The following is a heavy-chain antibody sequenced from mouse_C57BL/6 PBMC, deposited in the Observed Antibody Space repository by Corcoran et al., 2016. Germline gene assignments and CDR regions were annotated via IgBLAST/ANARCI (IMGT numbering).Heavy chain of an antibody. CDR2: INPNNGGT. CDR1: GYTFTDYN. CDR3: ARSYVSSYLYYIDY. J-gene: IGHJ2*01. V-gene: IGHV1-18*01. D-gene: IGHD1-1*01. Sequence: EVQLQQSGPELVKPGASVKIPCKASGYTFTDYNMDWVKQSHGKSLEWIGDINPNNGGTIYNQKFKGKATLTVDKSSSTAYMDLSSLTAEYTAVYYCARSYVSSYLYYIDYWGQGTTLTVYS.